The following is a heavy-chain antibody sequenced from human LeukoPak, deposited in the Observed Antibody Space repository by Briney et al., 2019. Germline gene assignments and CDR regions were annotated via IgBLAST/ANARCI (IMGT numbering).Heavy chain of an antibody. J-gene: IGHJ4*02. V-gene: IGHV4-4*07. CDR1: GGSISSYY. Sequence: SETLSLTCTVSGGSISSYYYSWIRQPAGKGLEWIGRIYTSGSTNYNPSLKSRVTMSVDTSKNQFSLKLNSVTAADTAVYYCARRARATVRGDYFDYWGQGNLVTVSS. D-gene: IGHD3-10*01. CDR3: ARRARATVRGDYFDY. CDR2: IYTSGST.